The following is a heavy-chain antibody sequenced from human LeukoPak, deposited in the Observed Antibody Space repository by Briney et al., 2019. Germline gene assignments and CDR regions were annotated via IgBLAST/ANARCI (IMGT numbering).Heavy chain of an antibody. CDR2: IIPMFATA. J-gene: IGHJ6*03. CDR3: ASRTAKVVPAASPYYYYMDV. CDR1: GGTFSSSP. V-gene: IGHV1-69*06. D-gene: IGHD2-2*01. Sequence: SVKVSCKASGGTFSSSPISWVRQAPGQGLEWMGGIIPMFATANYAQKFQDRVTITADKSTSTAYMELSSLRSEDTAVYYCASRTAKVVPAASPYYYYMDVWGKGTTVTVSS.